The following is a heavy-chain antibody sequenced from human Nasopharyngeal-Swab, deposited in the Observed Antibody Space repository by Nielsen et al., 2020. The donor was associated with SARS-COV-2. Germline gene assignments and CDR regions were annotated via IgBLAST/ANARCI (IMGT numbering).Heavy chain of an antibody. D-gene: IGHD1-1*01. CDR1: EFIFTSSD. CDR3: AADLARTTGTTN. Sequence: SVKVSCKASEFIFTSSDVQWVRQARGQRLEWVGWIVVGSDDTKYAQKFHERATVTRDMSTGTAYMDLSSLRSEDTAVYYCAADLARTTGTTNWGQGTLVTVSS. CDR2: IVVGSDDT. V-gene: IGHV1-58*01. J-gene: IGHJ4*02.